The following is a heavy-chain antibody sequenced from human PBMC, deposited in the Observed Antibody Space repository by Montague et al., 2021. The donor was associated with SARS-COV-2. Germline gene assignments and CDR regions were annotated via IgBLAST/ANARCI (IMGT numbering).Heavy chain of an antibody. Sequence: SLRLSCAASGFTFSDYAMHWVRQAPGKGLEWVALISFDGTNDYTADSVQGRFTSSRNNADNTLYLELANLRPDDTATYYCARDVHSRCCSGVPCYSTNFDPWGHGTLVTVSS. D-gene: IGHD6-19*01. J-gene: IGHJ5*02. CDR1: GFTFSDYA. CDR3: ARDVHSRCCSGVPCYSTNFDP. CDR2: ISFDGTND. V-gene: IGHV3-30-3*01.